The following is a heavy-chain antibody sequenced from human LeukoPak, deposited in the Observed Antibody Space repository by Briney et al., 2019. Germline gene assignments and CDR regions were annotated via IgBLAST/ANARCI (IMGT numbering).Heavy chain of an antibody. CDR1: GGSISSSSYY. J-gene: IGHJ5*02. D-gene: IGHD3-3*01. Sequence: SETLSLTCTVSGGSISSSSYYWGWIRQPPGKGLEWIGSIYYSGSTYYNPSLKSRVTISVDTSKNQFSLKLSSVTAADTAVYYCAREGEYYDFWSGYYSWFDPWGQGTLVTVSS. V-gene: IGHV4-39*07. CDR3: AREGEYYDFWSGYYSWFDP. CDR2: IYYSGST.